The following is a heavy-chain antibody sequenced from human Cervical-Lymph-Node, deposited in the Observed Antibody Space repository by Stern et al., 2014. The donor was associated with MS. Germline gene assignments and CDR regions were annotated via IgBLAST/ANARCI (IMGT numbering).Heavy chain of an antibody. J-gene: IGHJ6*02. CDR3: ARRDIMDV. V-gene: IGHV1-3*01. CDR2: INAGNGNT. CDR1: GYTFTTHG. Sequence: QLVQSGAEVKKPGASVKVSCKASGYTFTTHGIHWVRQAPGQRLEWMAWINAGNGNTKYSQNFQGRITITRDTSASTVYMELNSLSSEDTAVYCCARRDIMDVWGQGTTVTVSS.